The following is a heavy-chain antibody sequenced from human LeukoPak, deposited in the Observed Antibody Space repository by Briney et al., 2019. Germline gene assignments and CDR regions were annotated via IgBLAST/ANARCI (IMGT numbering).Heavy chain of an antibody. CDR3: ATSRITMIGDYMDF. D-gene: IGHD3-22*01. Sequence: GGSLRLSCAASGFTFNSYSMNWFRQAPGKGLEWVSSTSSSSRFIYYADSVKGRFTLSRDNSKNTVYLQVDSLRSEDTAVYFCATSRITMIGDYMDFWGRGTAVTVSS. CDR2: TSSSSRFI. J-gene: IGHJ6*03. CDR1: GFTFNSYS. V-gene: IGHV3-21*01.